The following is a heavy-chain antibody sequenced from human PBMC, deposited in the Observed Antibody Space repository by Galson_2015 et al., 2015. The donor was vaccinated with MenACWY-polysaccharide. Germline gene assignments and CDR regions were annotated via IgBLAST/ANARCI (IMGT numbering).Heavy chain of an antibody. V-gene: IGHV3-33*01. CDR3: AREGSRIVFHAFDI. CDR1: GSRFSNSG. J-gene: IGHJ3*02. CDR2: IQYDGSNK. Sequence: SLRLSCAASGSRFSNSGMHWVRQAPGKGLEWVAVIQYDGSNKVYADSVKGRFTISRDNSKNTVFLEMNTLGVEDTAVYYCAREGSRIVFHAFDIWGQWTMVTVSS. D-gene: IGHD2-2*01.